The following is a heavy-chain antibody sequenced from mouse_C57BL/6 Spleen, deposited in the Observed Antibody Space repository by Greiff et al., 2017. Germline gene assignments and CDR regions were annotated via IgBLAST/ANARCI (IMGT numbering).Heavy chain of an antibody. Sequence: EVQRVESGGDLVKPGGSLKLSCAASGFTFSSYGMSWVRQTPDKRLEWVATISSGGSYTYYPDSVKGRFTISRDNAKNTLYLQMNSMKSADTAMYYWARHEEAILYYFGDWGQSTTLTVAS. CDR2: ISSGGSYT. J-gene: IGHJ2*01. CDR1: GFTFSSYG. CDR3: ARHEEAILYYFGD. V-gene: IGHV5-6*01.